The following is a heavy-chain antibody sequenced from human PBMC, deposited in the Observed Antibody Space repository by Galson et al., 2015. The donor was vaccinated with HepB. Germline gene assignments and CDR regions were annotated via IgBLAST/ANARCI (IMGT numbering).Heavy chain of an antibody. V-gene: IGHV3-33*01. D-gene: IGHD3-3*01. CDR2: IWYDGSNK. J-gene: IGHJ4*02. Sequence: SLRLSCAASGFTFSSYGMHWVRQAPGKGLEWVAVIWYDGSNKYYADSVKGRFTISRDNSKNTLYLQMNSLRAEDTAVYYCAREKDYDFWSGLDYWGQGTLVTVSS. CDR1: GFTFSSYG. CDR3: AREKDYDFWSGLDY.